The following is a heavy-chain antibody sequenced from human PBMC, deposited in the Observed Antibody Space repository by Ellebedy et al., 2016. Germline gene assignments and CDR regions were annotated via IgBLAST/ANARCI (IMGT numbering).Heavy chain of an antibody. D-gene: IGHD4-17*01. CDR1: GYSFTSYW. CDR3: ARHDPTVTTLDY. Sequence: GESLKISXKGSGYSFTSYWISWVRQMPGKGLEWMGRIDPSDSYTNYSPSFQGHVTISADKSISTAYLQWSSLKASDTAMYYCARHDPTVTTLDYWGQGTLVTVSS. CDR2: IDPSDSYT. J-gene: IGHJ4*02. V-gene: IGHV5-10-1*01.